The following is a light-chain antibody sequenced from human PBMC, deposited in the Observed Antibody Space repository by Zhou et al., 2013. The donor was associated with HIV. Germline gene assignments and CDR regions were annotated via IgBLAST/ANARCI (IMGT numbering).Light chain of an antibody. CDR2: DVS. Sequence: QSALTQPASVSGSPGQSITISCTGTSSDVGGYNYVSWYQQHPGKAPKVMIFDVSNRPSGVSNRFSGSKSGSTASLTVSGLQAEDEAEYYCGSYAGSSRWIFGGGTKLTVL. CDR1: SSDVGGYNY. CDR3: GSYAGSSRWI. J-gene: IGLJ2*01. V-gene: IGLV2-14*03.